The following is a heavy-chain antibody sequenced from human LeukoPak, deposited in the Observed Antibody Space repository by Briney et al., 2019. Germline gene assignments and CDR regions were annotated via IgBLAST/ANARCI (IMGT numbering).Heavy chain of an antibody. CDR1: GFTFDDYA. Sequence: LSGGSLRLSCAASGFTFDDYAMHWVRQAPGKGLEWVSGISWNSGSIGYADSVKGRFTISRDNAKNSLYLQMNSLRAEDTALYYCAKLTAQVGFDYWGQGTLVTVSS. D-gene: IGHD3-16*01. V-gene: IGHV3-9*01. CDR3: AKLTAQVGFDY. J-gene: IGHJ4*02. CDR2: ISWNSGSI.